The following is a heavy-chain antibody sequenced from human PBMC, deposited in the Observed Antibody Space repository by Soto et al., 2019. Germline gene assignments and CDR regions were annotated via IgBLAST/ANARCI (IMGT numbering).Heavy chain of an antibody. CDR1: GITFSGFW. D-gene: IGHD3-16*01. Sequence: GGSLRLSCVASGITFSGFWMHWVRQVPGKGLVWVARVDSAGSGTSYAGSVKGRFTISRDNAKNSLSLQMNSLRDEDTAVYYCASRLAHPFGGDSLHYFDDWGQGTLVTVSS. J-gene: IGHJ4*02. CDR2: VDSAGSGT. CDR3: ASRLAHPFGGDSLHYFDD. V-gene: IGHV3-74*01.